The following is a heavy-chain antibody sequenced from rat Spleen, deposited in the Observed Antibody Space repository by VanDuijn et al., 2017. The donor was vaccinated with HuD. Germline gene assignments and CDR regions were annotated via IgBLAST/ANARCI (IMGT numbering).Heavy chain of an antibody. V-gene: IGHV1-43*01. D-gene: IGHD1-7*01. CDR1: GYTFTSYY. CDR2: INTGSGGT. J-gene: IGHJ4*01. CDR3: ARAGLHTMDA. Sequence: QVQLQQSGAELAKPGSSVKISCKASGYTFTSYYISWIKQTTGQGLEYIGYINTGSGGTNYNEEFKGKATLTVDKTSSTAFMQLSSLTPDDSAVYYCARAGLHTMDAWGQGASVTVSS.